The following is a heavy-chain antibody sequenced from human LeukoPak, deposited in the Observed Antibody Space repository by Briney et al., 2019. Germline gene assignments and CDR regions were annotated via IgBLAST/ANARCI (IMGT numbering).Heavy chain of an antibody. J-gene: IGHJ4*02. Sequence: SETLSLTCTVSGGSISSSSYYWGWIRQPPGKGLEWIGSIYYSGSTYYNPSLKSRVTISVDTSKNQFSLKLSSVTAADTAVYYCASLVGAKYYFDYWGQGTLVTVSS. CDR3: ASLVGAKYYFDY. D-gene: IGHD1-26*01. CDR2: IYYSGST. CDR1: GGSISSSSYY. V-gene: IGHV4-39*07.